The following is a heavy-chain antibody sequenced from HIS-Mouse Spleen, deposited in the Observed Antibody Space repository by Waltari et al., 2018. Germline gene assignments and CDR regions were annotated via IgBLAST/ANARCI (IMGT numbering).Heavy chain of an antibody. CDR1: GGSISRSSYY. CDR2: IYYSGGT. V-gene: IGHV4-39*07. J-gene: IGHJ2*01. D-gene: IGHD6-13*01. Sequence: QLQLQESGPGLVKPSETLSLTCTVSGGSISRSSYYLGWIRQPPGKGREWIGSIYYSGGTYYNPSLKSRVTISVDTSKNQFSLKLSSVTAADTAVYYCAREIPYSSSWYDWYFDLWGRGTLVTDSS. CDR3: AREIPYSSSWYDWYFDL.